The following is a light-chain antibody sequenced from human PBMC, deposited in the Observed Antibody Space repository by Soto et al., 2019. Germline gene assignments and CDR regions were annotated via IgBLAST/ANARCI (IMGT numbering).Light chain of an antibody. Sequence: DIQMTQSPSSLSASVGDRVTITCRASQGFSNYLAWYQQKPGKVPKLLIYAASSLQSGVPSRFSGSGSGTDFTLTITSLQPEDVATYYCQKYNGARWTFGQGTKV. V-gene: IGKV1-27*01. CDR2: AAS. CDR3: QKYNGARWT. J-gene: IGKJ1*01. CDR1: QGFSNY.